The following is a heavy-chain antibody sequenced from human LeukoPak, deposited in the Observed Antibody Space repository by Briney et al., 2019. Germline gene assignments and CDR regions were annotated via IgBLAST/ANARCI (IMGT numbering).Heavy chain of an antibody. D-gene: IGHD5-18*01. CDR2: VSGSGGST. Sequence: GGSLRLSCAASGFTFSIYAMAWVRQAPGKGLEWGSGVSGSGGSTYYADSVKGRFTITRDNSKNTLYLQMNGLRAEDTAVYYCAKEAGIQLWLYDSWGQGTLVTVSS. V-gene: IGHV3-23*01. J-gene: IGHJ4*02. CDR3: AKEAGIQLWLYDS. CDR1: GFTFSIYA.